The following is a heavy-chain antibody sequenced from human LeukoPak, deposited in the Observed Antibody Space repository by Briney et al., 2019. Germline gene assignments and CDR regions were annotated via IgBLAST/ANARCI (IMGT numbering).Heavy chain of an antibody. Sequence: PSETLSLTCAVYGGSFSGYYWNWIRQPPGKGLEWIGEINHSGSTNFNPSLKSRVTISVDTSKNQFSLKMSSVTAADTAVYFCARGGPPGYYYDYYMDVWGKGTTVTISS. CDR2: INHSGST. CDR3: ARGGPPGYYYDYYMDV. CDR1: GGSFSGYY. V-gene: IGHV4-34*01. J-gene: IGHJ6*03.